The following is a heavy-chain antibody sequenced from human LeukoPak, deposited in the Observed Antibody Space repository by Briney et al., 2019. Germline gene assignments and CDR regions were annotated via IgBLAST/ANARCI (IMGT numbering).Heavy chain of an antibody. CDR1: GFTFSSYA. CDR2: ISSSSSYI. J-gene: IGHJ4*02. Sequence: RGSLRLSCAASGFTFSSYAMSWVRQAPGKGLEWVSSISSSSSYIYYSDSVKGRFTISRDNAKNSLYLQMNSLRAEDTAVYYCARAGVQLWSSPTDYWGQGTLVTVSS. V-gene: IGHV3-21*01. CDR3: ARAGVQLWSSPTDY. D-gene: IGHD5-18*01.